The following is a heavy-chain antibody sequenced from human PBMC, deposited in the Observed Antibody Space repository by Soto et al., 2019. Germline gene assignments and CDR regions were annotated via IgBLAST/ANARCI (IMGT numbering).Heavy chain of an antibody. Sequence: PGGSLRLSCAASGFTFSRFELHWVRQAPGKGLEWISYISSSGSTAYYAPSVEGRFTISRDNANNSVYLQMDSLRAEDTALYYCTRAAWFPYLSFYWGQGALVTVSS. CDR1: GFTFSRFE. CDR2: ISSSGSTA. CDR3: TRAAWFPYLSFY. D-gene: IGHD3-10*01. J-gene: IGHJ4*02. V-gene: IGHV3-48*03.